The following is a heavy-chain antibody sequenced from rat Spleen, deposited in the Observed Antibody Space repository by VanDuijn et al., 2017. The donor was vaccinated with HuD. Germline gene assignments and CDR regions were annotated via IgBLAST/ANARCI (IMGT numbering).Heavy chain of an antibody. CDR1: GFTFSNYY. D-gene: IGHD1-5*01. Sequence: EVHLVESGGGLVQTGRSMKLSCAALGFTFSNYYMAWVRQAPTKGLEWVASISTGGGNTYYRDSVKGRFTISRDNAKNTLYLQMDSLRSEDTATYYCARLSINNIGTTPDYWGQGVMVTVSS. J-gene: IGHJ2*01. CDR2: ISTGGGNT. V-gene: IGHV5-25*01. CDR3: ARLSINNIGTTPDY.